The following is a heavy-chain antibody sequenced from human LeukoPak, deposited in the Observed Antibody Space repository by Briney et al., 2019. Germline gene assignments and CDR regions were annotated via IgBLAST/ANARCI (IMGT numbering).Heavy chain of an antibody. V-gene: IGHV3-73*01. CDR3: TRHAPPDAGSAY. D-gene: IGHD2-15*01. J-gene: IGHJ4*02. CDR2: IRSKANSYAT. Sequence: GGSLRLSCAASGFTFRGSAMHSVRQASGKGLEWVGRIRSKANSYATAYAASVKGRFTISRDDSKNTAYLQMNSLKTEDTAVYYCTRHAPPDAGSAYWGQGTLVTVSS. CDR1: GFTFRGSA.